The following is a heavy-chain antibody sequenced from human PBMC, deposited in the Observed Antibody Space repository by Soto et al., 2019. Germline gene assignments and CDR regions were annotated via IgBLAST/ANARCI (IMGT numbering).Heavy chain of an antibody. CDR1: GDTFTNYA. CDR2: IIPIYGTA. CDR3: ATDLGGCSAGSCRNNWFDS. J-gene: IGHJ5*01. Sequence: QVQLVQSGAEVKKPGSSVKVSCKASGDTFTNYAISWVRQAPGQGLEWMGGIIPIYGTAHYAQKFQDRVTITADTSTSTADMELSSLRPADTAVYYSATDLGGCSAGSCRNNWFDSWGQRSLGNVSS. V-gene: IGHV1-69*06. D-gene: IGHD2-15*01.